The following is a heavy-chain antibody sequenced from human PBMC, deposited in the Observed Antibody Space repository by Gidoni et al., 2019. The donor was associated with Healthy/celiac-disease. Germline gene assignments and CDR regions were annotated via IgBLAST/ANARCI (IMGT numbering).Heavy chain of an antibody. CDR2: IYTSGST. D-gene: IGHD1-7*01. V-gene: IGHV4-4*07. J-gene: IGHJ4*02. CDR3: ARVFSGTTDGADDY. Sequence: QVQLQESGPGLVKPSETLSLTCTVSGGSISSYYWSWIRQPAGKGLEWIGRIYTSGSTNYNPSLKSRVTMSVDTSKNLFSLKLSSVTAADTAVYYCARVFSGTTDGADDYWGQGTLVTVSS. CDR1: GGSISSYY.